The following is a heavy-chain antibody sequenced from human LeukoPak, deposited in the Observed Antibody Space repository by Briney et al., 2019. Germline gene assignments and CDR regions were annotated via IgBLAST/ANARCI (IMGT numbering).Heavy chain of an antibody. CDR1: GYSFTSYW. CDR2: ILPGDSDT. V-gene: IGHV5-51*01. Sequence: GESLKISCKASGYSFTSYWIGWVRQMPGKALEWMGIILPGDSDTRYSPSFQGQVTISADKSITTAYLQWSSLKASDTAIYYCARQYYDILTGPNWFDSWGQGTLVTASS. J-gene: IGHJ5*01. D-gene: IGHD3-9*01. CDR3: ARQYYDILTGPNWFDS.